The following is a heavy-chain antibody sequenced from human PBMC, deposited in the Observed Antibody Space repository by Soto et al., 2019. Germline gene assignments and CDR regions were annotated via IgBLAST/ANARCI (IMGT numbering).Heavy chain of an antibody. Sequence: ASVKVSCKASGYTFTSYGISWVRQDPGQGLEWMGWISAYNGNTNYAQKLQGRVTMTTDTSTSTAYMELRSLRSDDTAVYYCARGQGYCSGGSCYNWFDPWGQGTLVTVSS. CDR1: GYTFTSYG. CDR2: ISAYNGNT. D-gene: IGHD2-15*01. CDR3: ARGQGYCSGGSCYNWFDP. V-gene: IGHV1-18*01. J-gene: IGHJ5*02.